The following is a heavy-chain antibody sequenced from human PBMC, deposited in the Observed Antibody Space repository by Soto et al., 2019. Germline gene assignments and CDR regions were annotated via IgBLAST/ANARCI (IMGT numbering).Heavy chain of an antibody. CDR2: ISGDSGNT. J-gene: IGHJ4*01. CDR1: GYMFTKSA. D-gene: IGHD6-25*01. Sequence: ASVKVSCKASGYMFTKSAMHWVRQAPGQRLEWMGWISGDSGNTKYSPKLQDRVTITRDTSASTAYMELSSLRSEDTALYYCARDGVAACNINYDYWGQGTLVTVSS. CDR3: ARDGVAACNINYDY. V-gene: IGHV1-3*01.